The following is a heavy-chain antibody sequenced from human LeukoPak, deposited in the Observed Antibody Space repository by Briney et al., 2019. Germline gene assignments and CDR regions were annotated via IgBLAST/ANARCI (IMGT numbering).Heavy chain of an antibody. J-gene: IGHJ4*02. D-gene: IGHD4-17*01. CDR1: RFTFSSYE. CDR3: ARETVRNYFDY. V-gene: IGHV3-48*03. Sequence: PGGALRLSCADSRFTFSSYEMNWLRQAPGKGLEWVSYISSSGTTIYYADSVKGRFTISRDNAKNSLYLQMNSLRAEDTAVYYCARETVRNYFDYWGQGTLVTLSS. CDR2: ISSSGTTI.